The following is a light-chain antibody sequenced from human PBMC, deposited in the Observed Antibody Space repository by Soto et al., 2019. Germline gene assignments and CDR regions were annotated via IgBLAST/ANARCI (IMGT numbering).Light chain of an antibody. J-gene: IGKJ4*01. Sequence: EVVMTQSPATLSVSPGERVTFSCRASQSVTTNLAWYQHKPGQSPRLLISGASTGASGIPPRFSGSGSGTEFTLTIDRLQSADFAVYYCQQYDRCPVTFGGGTKVEIK. CDR2: GAS. CDR1: QSVTTN. CDR3: QQYDRCPVT. V-gene: IGKV3-15*01.